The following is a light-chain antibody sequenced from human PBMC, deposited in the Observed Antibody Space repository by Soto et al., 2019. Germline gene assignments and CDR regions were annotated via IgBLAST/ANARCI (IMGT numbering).Light chain of an antibody. CDR2: TAS. CDR3: QQSFGTPLT. V-gene: IGKV1-39*01. CDR1: QNIKKY. J-gene: IGKJ4*01. Sequence: DIQMTQSPASLSASVGDRVTITCRASQNIKKYLNWYQQKPGKAPNLLIYTASSLQVGFPSRFSGSGSGTDFTLTISSLQPEDCATYYCQQSFGTPLTIGGGTKVEIK.